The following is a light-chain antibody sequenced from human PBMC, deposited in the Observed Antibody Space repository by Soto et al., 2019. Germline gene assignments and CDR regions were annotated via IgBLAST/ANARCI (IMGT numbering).Light chain of an antibody. Sequence: SYELTQPPSVSVAPGQTARITCGGTDIGSKSVHWYQQKPGQATVLVVYDDSDRPSGIPERFSGSNSGNTATLTISRVEAGDEADYYCQAWHSSSDLFGGGTKLTVL. J-gene: IGLJ2*01. V-gene: IGLV3-21*02. CDR1: DIGSKS. CDR2: DDS. CDR3: QAWHSSSDL.